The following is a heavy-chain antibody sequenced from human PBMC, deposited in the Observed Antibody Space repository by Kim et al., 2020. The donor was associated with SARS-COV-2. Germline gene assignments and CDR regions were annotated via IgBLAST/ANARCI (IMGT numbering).Heavy chain of an antibody. CDR1: GGSISSYY. D-gene: IGHD6-6*01. CDR2: IYYNGST. V-gene: IGHV4-59*13. Sequence: SETLSLTCTVSGGSISSYYWSWIRQPPGKGLEWIGYIYYNGSTNYNPSLKRRVTISVDTSKNQFSLKLRSVTAAETAVYYCARCKAGRPDYYYGMDVWGQGTTVTVSS. J-gene: IGHJ6*02. CDR3: ARCKAGRPDYYYGMDV.